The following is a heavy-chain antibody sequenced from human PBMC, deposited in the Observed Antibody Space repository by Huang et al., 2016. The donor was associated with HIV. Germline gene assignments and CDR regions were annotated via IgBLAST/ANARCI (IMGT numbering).Heavy chain of an antibody. CDR1: DGSISSSSYY. Sequence: QLQLQESGPGLVKPSETLSLTCTVSDGSISSSSYYWGWIRQPPGTGLEWIATFFYGGNTYYNPSLKSRVTISVDTYKNQFSLNLSSVTAADTAVYYCAAMVRGVISYFDYWGQGTLVTVSS. D-gene: IGHD3-10*01. CDR2: FFYGGNT. J-gene: IGHJ4*02. V-gene: IGHV4-39*01. CDR3: AAMVRGVISYFDY.